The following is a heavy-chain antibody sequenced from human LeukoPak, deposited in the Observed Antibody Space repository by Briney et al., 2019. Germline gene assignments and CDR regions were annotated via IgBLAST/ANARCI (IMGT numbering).Heavy chain of an antibody. CDR2: IYYRSKWSN. V-gene: IGHV6-1*01. J-gene: IGHJ4*02. Sequence: SQTLSLTCAISGGSLSSKSGCNWIRQSPSRGLEWLGRIYYRSKWSNNYAVSVKGRITINPDTSKNQFSLQLSSVTADDTAVYYCARGDHVVDYWGQGTLVTVSS. CDR1: GGSLSSKSG. CDR3: ARGDHVVDY.